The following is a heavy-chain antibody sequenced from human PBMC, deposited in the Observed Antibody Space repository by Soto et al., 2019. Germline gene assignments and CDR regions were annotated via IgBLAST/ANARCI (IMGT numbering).Heavy chain of an antibody. CDR1: AFTFSDYA. CDR3: AKGPTATTTRADY. CDR2: ITAGGNT. Sequence: GGSLRLSCAATAFTFSDYAMNWVRQAPGKGLEWVSQITAGGNTYYADSVKGRFTISRDNSKNTLYLQMNSLRAEDTAVYYCAKGPTATTTRADYWGQGILVTVSS. V-gene: IGHV3-23*01. D-gene: IGHD1-1*01. J-gene: IGHJ4*02.